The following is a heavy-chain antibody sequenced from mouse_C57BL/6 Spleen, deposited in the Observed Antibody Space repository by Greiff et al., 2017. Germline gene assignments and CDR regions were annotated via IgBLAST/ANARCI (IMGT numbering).Heavy chain of an antibody. CDR3: ARVSSYYAMDY. CDR2: IWSGGST. V-gene: IGHV2-2*01. D-gene: IGHD6-2*01. J-gene: IGHJ4*01. CDR1: GFSLTSYG. Sequence: QVQLQQSGPGLVQPSQSLSITCTVTGFSLTSYGVHWVRQSPGKGLEWLGVIWSGGSTDYNAAFISRLSISKDNSKIQVFFKMNSLHADDTAIYYCARVSSYYAMDYWGQGTSVTVSS.